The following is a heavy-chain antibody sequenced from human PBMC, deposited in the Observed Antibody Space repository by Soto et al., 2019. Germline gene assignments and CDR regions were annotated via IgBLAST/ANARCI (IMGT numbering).Heavy chain of an antibody. D-gene: IGHD3-10*01. V-gene: IGHV3-66*01. Sequence: EVQLVESGGGLVQPGGSLRLSCAASGFTVSSNYMSWVRQAPGKGLEWVSVIYSGGSTYYADSVKGRFTISRDNSMNTLYLQMNSLRAEDTAVYYCARERYLSSRVRYYYGMDVWGQGTTVTVSS. CDR3: ARERYLSSRVRYYYGMDV. CDR2: IYSGGST. CDR1: GFTVSSNY. J-gene: IGHJ6*02.